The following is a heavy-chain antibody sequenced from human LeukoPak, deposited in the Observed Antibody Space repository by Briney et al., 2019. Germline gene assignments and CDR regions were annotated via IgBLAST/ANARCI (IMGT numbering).Heavy chain of an antibody. CDR3: AKGSHDYSNHPYVVFALIRIYHYYMDV. J-gene: IGHJ6*03. CDR2: ISGSGGST. V-gene: IGHV3-23*01. D-gene: IGHD4-11*01. CDR1: GFTFSSYA. Sequence: GGSLRLSCAASGFTFSSYAMSWVRQAPGKGLEWVSAISGSGGSTYYADSVKGRFTISRDNSKNTLYLQMNSLRAEDTAVYYCAKGSHDYSNHPYVVFALIRIYHYYMDVWGKGTTVTVSS.